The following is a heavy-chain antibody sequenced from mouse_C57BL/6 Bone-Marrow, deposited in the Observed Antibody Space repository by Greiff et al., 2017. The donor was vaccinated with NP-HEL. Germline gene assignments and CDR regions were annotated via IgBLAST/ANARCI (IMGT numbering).Heavy chain of an antibody. J-gene: IGHJ4*01. D-gene: IGHD2-1*01. CDR1: GFTFSDYY. Sequence: EVKLVESEGGLVQPGSSMKLSCTASGFTFSDYYMAWVRQVPEKGLEWVANINYDGSSTYYLDSLKSRFIISRDNAKNILYLQMSSLKSEDTATYYCARDGAGYGNYEGYAMDYWVKEPQSPSPQ. CDR3: ARDGAGYGNYEGYAMDY. CDR2: INYDGSST. V-gene: IGHV5-16*01.